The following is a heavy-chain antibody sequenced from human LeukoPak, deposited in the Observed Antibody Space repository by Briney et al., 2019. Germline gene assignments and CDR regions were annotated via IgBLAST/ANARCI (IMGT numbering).Heavy chain of an antibody. V-gene: IGHV3-21*01. CDR2: ISSSSSYI. J-gene: IGHJ4*02. CDR1: GFTFSSYS. D-gene: IGHD3-22*01. Sequence: GGSLRLSCAASGFTFSSYSMNWVRQAPGKGLEWVSSISSSSSYIYYADSVKGRFTISRDNAKNSLYLQMNSLRAEDTAVYYCGKGKFSTYYYDSSGYCFDYWGQGTLVTVSS. CDR3: GKGKFSTYYYDSSGYCFDY.